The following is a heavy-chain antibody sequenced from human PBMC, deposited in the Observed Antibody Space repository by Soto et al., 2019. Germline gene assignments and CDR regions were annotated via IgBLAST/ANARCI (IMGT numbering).Heavy chain of an antibody. CDR2: IKSKTDGGTT. CDR3: TTDSCSTTIVVSFDY. V-gene: IGHV3-15*07. D-gene: IGHD3-22*01. J-gene: IGHJ4*01. CDR1: GFTFSNAW. Sequence: EVHLVESGGGLVKPGGSLRLSCAASGFTFSNAWINWVRQAPGKGLEWVGRIKSKTDGGTTDFAATVKGRFAISRENTKETVHLQMNSLKAEDTDMYYCTTDSCSTTIVVSFDYWGHGTLVTVSA.